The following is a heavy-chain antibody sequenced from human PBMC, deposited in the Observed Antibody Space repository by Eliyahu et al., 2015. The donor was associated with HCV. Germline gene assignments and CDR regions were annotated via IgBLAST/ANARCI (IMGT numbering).Heavy chain of an antibody. D-gene: IGHD1-1*01. CDR3: GRGRIKLV. V-gene: IGHV1-8*01. CDR2: MNPNTGDT. Sequence: QAQLVQSGAEVKKPGASLKVSCKASGYTFINYDIEWVRQTTGQGLEWMGWMNPNTGDTGYAQKFQGRVTMTRDTSISTAYMELRSLRSEDTAVYYCGRGRIKLVWGQGTTVTVPS. CDR1: GYTFINYD. J-gene: IGHJ6*02.